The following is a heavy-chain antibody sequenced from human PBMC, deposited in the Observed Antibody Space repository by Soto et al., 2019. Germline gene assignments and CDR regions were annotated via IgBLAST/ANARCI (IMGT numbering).Heavy chain of an antibody. V-gene: IGHV1-69*01. Sequence: QVQLVQSGAEVKKPGSSVKVSCKASGVTFSSYAISWVRQAPGQGLEWMGGIIPIFGTANYAQKFQGRVTITADESTSTAYMELSSLRSEDTAVYYCARAGCSGGSCYFLSPWFDPWGQGTLVTVSS. D-gene: IGHD2-15*01. CDR1: GVTFSSYA. CDR2: IIPIFGTA. CDR3: ARAGCSGGSCYFLSPWFDP. J-gene: IGHJ5*02.